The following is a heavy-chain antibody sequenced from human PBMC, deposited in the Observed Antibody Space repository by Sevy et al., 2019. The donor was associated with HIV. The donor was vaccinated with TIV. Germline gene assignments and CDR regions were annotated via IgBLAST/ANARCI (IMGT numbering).Heavy chain of an antibody. Sequence: SETLSLTCTVSGGSINSDHWNWIRQPPGKGLEWIGYVYYTGGTNYNPSRKNRVTISVKRTKNQFALNLTSVSAADKAGYYCARRNDFDIWGQGTMVTVSS. CDR3: ARRNDFDI. V-gene: IGHV4-59*12. CDR1: GGSINSDH. J-gene: IGHJ3*02. CDR2: VYYTGGT.